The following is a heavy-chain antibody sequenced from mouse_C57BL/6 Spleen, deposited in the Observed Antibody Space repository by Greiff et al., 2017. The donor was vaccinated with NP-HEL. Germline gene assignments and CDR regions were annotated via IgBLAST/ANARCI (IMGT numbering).Heavy chain of an antibody. CDR3: ARWGSNSLFDY. D-gene: IGHD2-5*01. CDR1: GYAFTNYL. Sequence: VQLQQSGAELVRPGTSVKVSCKASGYAFTNYLIEWVKQRPGQGLEWIGVINPGSGGTNYNEKFKGKATLTADKSSSTAYMQLSSLTSEDSAVYFWARWGSNSLFDYWGQGTTLTVSS. CDR2: INPGSGGT. J-gene: IGHJ2*01. V-gene: IGHV1-54*01.